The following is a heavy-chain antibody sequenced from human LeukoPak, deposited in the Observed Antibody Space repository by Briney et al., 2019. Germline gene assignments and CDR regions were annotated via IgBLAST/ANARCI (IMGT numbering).Heavy chain of an antibody. D-gene: IGHD3-9*01. Sequence: SVKVSCKASGGTFSSYAISWVRQAPGQGLEWMGGIIPIFGTANYAQKFQGRVTITADKSTSTAYMELSSLRSEDTAVYYCATTGYYDILTGYRAFDYWGQGTPVTVSS. J-gene: IGHJ4*02. CDR3: ATTGYYDILTGYRAFDY. V-gene: IGHV1-69*06. CDR2: IIPIFGTA. CDR1: GGTFSSYA.